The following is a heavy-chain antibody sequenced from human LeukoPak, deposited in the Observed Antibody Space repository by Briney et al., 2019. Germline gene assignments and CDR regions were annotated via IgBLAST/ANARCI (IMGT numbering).Heavy chain of an antibody. D-gene: IGHD2-15*01. J-gene: IGHJ4*02. CDR2: INPNSGGT. Sequence: ASVKVSCKASGYTFTGYYMHWVRLAPGQGLEWMGWINPNSGGTNYAQKFQGRVTMTRDTSISTAYMELSRLRSDDTAVYYCARERTLTSCYDYWGQGTLVTVSS. V-gene: IGHV1-2*02. CDR1: GYTFTGYY. CDR3: ARERTLTSCYDY.